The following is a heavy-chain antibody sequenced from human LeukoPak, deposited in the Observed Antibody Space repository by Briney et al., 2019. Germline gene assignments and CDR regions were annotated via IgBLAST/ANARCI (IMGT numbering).Heavy chain of an antibody. CDR1: GFTFSSYD. V-gene: IGHV3-33*06. D-gene: IGHD3-10*01. CDR3: AKIMVAYAGVDY. J-gene: IGHJ4*02. CDR2: IWYDGNNK. Sequence: GRSLRLSCAASGFTFSSYDMHWVRQAPGRGLEWVAVIWYDGNNKYYADSVKGRFTISRDNSKNTLYLQMNSLRAEDTAVYYCAKIMVAYAGVDYWGQGTLVTVSS.